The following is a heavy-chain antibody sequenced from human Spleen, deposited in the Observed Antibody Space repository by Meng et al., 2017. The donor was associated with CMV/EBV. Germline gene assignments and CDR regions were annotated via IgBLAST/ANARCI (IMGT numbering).Heavy chain of an antibody. CDR2: IYWNDDK. V-gene: IGHV2-5*01. CDR3: AHRRQYYDFWSADYPDYFDY. CDR1: TSGVG. J-gene: IGHJ4*02. D-gene: IGHD3-3*01. Sequence: TSGVGVGWIRQPPGKALESLALIYWNDDKRYSPSLKSRLTVTKDISKNQVVLSMTNMDPLDSGTYYCAHRRQYYDFWSADYPDYFDYWGQGILVTVSS.